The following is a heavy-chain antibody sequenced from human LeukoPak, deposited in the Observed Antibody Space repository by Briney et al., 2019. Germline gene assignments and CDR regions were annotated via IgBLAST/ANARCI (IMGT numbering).Heavy chain of an antibody. CDR1: GFTFSDYW. D-gene: IGHD6-13*01. CDR2: ISGSGGST. J-gene: IGHJ5*02. V-gene: IGHV3-23*01. Sequence: PGGSLRLSCAASGFTFSDYWLHWVRQAPGKGLEWVSAISGSGGSTYYADSVKGRFTISRDNSKNTLYLQMNSLRAEDTAVYYCAKEQYSSSWYDWFDPWGQGTLVTVSS. CDR3: AKEQYSSSWYDWFDP.